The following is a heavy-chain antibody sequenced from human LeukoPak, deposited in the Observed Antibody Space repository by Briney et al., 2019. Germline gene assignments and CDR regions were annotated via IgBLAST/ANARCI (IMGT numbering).Heavy chain of an antibody. V-gene: IGHV1-2*02. J-gene: IGHJ5*02. CDR3: ARRFSYEGGAWFDP. Sequence: ASVKVSCKASGYTFTGYYMHWVRQAPGQGLEWMGWIDPNSGGTNYAQKLQGRVTMTTDTSTSTAYMELRSLRSDDTAVYCCARRFSYEGGAWFDPWGQGTLVTVSS. CDR1: GYTFTGYY. CDR2: IDPNSGGT. D-gene: IGHD5-18*01.